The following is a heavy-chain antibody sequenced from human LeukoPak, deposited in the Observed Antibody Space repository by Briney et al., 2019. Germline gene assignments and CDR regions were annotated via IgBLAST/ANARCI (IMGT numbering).Heavy chain of an antibody. CDR3: ARDHTAGDFDY. J-gene: IGHJ4*02. D-gene: IGHD5-18*01. CDR2: ISSSSSYI. CDR1: GFTFSSYS. Sequence: GGSLRLSCAASGFTFSSYSMNWVRQAPGKGLEWVSSISSSSSYIYYADSVKGRFTISRDNAKNSLYLRMNSLRAEDTAVYYCARDHTAGDFDYWGQGTLVTVSS. V-gene: IGHV3-21*01.